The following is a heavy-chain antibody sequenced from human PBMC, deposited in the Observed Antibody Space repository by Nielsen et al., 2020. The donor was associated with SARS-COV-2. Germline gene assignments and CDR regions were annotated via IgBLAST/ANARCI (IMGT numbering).Heavy chain of an antibody. D-gene: IGHD3-22*01. CDR3: ARIDRTFYYDSSGFGHFYAMDV. V-gene: IGHV3-21*04. Sequence: GESLKISCAASGFTFSASGMNWVRQAPGRGLEWISYINGGETHIYYADSVKGRFTISRDNSENTLYLQMNSLRAEDSAVYYCARIDRTFYYDSSGFGHFYAMDVWGQGTTVTVSS. J-gene: IGHJ6*02. CDR2: INGGETHI. CDR1: GFTFSASG.